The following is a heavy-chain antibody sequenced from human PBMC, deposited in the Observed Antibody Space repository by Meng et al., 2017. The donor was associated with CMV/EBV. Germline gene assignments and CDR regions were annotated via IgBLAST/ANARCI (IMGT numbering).Heavy chain of an antibody. CDR2: IYYSGST. V-gene: IGHV4-39*01. Sequence: SETLSLTCTVSGGSISSSSYYWGWIRQPPGKGLEWIGSIYYSGSTYYNPSLKSRVTISVDTSKNQFSLKLSSVTAADTAVYYCARLDGSSSWYRFQWLVQGYFDYWGQGTLVTVSS. CDR1: GGSISSSSYY. CDR3: ARLDGSSSWYRFQWLVQGYFDY. J-gene: IGHJ4*02. D-gene: IGHD6-13*01.